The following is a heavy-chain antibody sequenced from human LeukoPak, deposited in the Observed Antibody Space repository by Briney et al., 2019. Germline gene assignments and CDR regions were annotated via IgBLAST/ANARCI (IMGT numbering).Heavy chain of an antibody. CDR1: GFSFSSYV. D-gene: IGHD3-10*01. J-gene: IGHJ4*02. Sequence: GGSLRLSCSVSGFSFSSYVLHWVRQAPGKGLESVSGISQNGDNTYYADSVKGRFTISKDNSENALYLQMNSLRPEDTAVYYCMNPNHYGSGRWGQGTLVTVSS. V-gene: IGHV3-64D*06. CDR2: ISQNGDNT. CDR3: MNPNHYGSGR.